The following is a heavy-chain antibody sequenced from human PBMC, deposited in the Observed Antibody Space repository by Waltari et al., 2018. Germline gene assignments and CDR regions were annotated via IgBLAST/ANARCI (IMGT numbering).Heavy chain of an antibody. CDR3: AREPGIAVAGSFDY. D-gene: IGHD6-19*01. CDR2: INPNSGGT. Sequence: QVQLVQSGAEVKKPGASVQVSCKASGYTFTGYYMPWLRQSPGQGLEWMGRINPNSGGTNYAQKFQGRVTMTRDTSISTAYMELSRLRSDDTAVYYCAREPGIAVAGSFDYWGQGTLVTVSS. CDR1: GYTFTGYY. V-gene: IGHV1-2*06. J-gene: IGHJ4*02.